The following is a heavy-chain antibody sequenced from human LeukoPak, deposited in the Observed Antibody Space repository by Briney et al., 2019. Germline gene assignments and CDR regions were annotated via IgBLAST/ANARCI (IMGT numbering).Heavy chain of an antibody. V-gene: IGHV3-23*01. Sequence: GGSLRLSCAGSEFTFSSYAMSWVRQAPGKGLEWVSAISGSGGSTYYADSVKGRFTISRDNSKNTLYLQMNSLRAEDTAVYYCAKDRGTLRHFDYWGQGTLVTVSS. CDR2: ISGSGGST. CDR1: EFTFSSYA. J-gene: IGHJ4*02. CDR3: AKDRGTLRHFDY. D-gene: IGHD3-10*01.